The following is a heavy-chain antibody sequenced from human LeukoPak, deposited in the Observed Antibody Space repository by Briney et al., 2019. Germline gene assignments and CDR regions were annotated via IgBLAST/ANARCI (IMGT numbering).Heavy chain of an antibody. CDR3: ARGSDAFDI. CDR2: TYYRSKWFN. J-gene: IGHJ3*02. Sequence: SQTLSVTCAISGDSVSSNSAAWSWIRQSPSRGLEWLGRTYYRSKWFNDYAVSVKSRITINPDTSKNQFSLQLNSVTPEDTAVYYCARGSDAFDIWGQGTMVTVSS. CDR1: GDSVSSNSAA. V-gene: IGHV6-1*01.